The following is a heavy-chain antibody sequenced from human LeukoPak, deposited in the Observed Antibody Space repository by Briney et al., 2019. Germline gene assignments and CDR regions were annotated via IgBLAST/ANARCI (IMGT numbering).Heavy chain of an antibody. V-gene: IGHV1-69*06. D-gene: IGHD2-21*01. J-gene: IGHJ5*02. CDR1: GDTFTTYA. CDR2: IIPMFDTP. Sequence: GASVKVSCKASGDTFTTYAIIWVRQAPGQGLEWMGGIIPMFDTPNYAQRLQGRVTITADKSTKTAYMELTSLRSEDTAVYYCARDSQMWSRKKPTNWFDPWGQGTLVTVSS. CDR3: ARDSQMWSRKKPTNWFDP.